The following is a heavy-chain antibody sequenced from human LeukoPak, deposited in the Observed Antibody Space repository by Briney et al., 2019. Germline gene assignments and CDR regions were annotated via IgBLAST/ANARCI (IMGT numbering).Heavy chain of an antibody. CDR2: ISSNGGST. V-gene: IGHV3-64D*09. J-gene: IGHJ1*01. CDR3: VKAAYYDTSNYYYRYFQY. Sequence: GGSLRLSCSASGFTFSSYTMHWVRQAPGKGLEYVSAISSNGGSTYYADSVKGRFTISRHNSKNTLYLQMSSLRAEDTAVYYCVKAAYYDTSNYYYRYFQYWGQGTLVTVSS. D-gene: IGHD3-22*01. CDR1: GFTFSSYT.